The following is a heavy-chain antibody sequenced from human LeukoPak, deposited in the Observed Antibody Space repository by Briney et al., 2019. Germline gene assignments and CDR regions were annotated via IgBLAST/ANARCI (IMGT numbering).Heavy chain of an antibody. D-gene: IGHD1-26*01. Sequence: GGSLRLSCAASGSTFSSYGMHWVRQAPGKGLEWEAVISYDGSNKYYADSVKGRFTISRDNSKNTLYLQMNSLRAEDTAVYYCAKAKLGATYYYYYGMDVWGQGTTVTVSS. J-gene: IGHJ6*02. CDR2: ISYDGSNK. V-gene: IGHV3-30*18. CDR1: GSTFSSYG. CDR3: AKAKLGATYYYYYGMDV.